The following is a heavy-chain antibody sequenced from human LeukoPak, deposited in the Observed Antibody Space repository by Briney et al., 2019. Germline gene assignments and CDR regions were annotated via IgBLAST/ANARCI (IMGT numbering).Heavy chain of an antibody. Sequence: PGGSLRHSCAASGFTFSNYKMSWVCQAPGKGLEWVSYINGSSSTIYYADSVKGRFTISRDNAKNSLYLQMNSLRAEDTAAYYCARDDRFGYPFLLWGQGTLVTVSS. J-gene: IGHJ4*02. CDR2: INGSSSTI. CDR1: GFTFSNYK. V-gene: IGHV3-48*01. D-gene: IGHD2/OR15-2a*01. CDR3: ARDDRFGYPFLL.